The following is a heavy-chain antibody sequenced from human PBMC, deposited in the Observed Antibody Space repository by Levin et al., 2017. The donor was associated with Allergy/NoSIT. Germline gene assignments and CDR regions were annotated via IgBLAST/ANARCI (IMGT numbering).Heavy chain of an antibody. Sequence: SGPTLVKPTQTLTLTCTFSGFSLSTSGVGVGWIRQPPGKALEWLALIYWDDDKRYSPSLKSRLTITKDTSKNQVVLTMTNMDPVDTATYYCAHTHFDWLLFHQTLFDYWGQGTLVTVSS. CDR2: IYWDDDK. J-gene: IGHJ4*02. V-gene: IGHV2-5*02. D-gene: IGHD3-9*01. CDR3: AHTHFDWLLFHQTLFDY. CDR1: GFSLSTSGVG.